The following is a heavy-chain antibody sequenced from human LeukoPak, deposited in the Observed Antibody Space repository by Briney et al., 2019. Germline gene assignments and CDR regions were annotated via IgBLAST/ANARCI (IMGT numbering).Heavy chain of an antibody. J-gene: IGHJ4*02. V-gene: IGHV3-30*18. Sequence: GGSLRPSCVASGFTFTNYGMHWVRQAPGKGLEWAAFISYDGSKKYYGDSVTGRFTISRDDSKNTVYLQMSSLRAEDTAVYYCAKDLSPYSYGYGDFHHWGQGTLVTVSS. D-gene: IGHD5-18*01. CDR2: ISYDGSKK. CDR1: GFTFTNYG. CDR3: AKDLSPYSYGYGDFHH.